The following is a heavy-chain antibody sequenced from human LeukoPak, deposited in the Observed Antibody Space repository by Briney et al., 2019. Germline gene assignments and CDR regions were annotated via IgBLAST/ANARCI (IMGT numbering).Heavy chain of an antibody. J-gene: IGHJ3*02. V-gene: IGHV4-59*01. Sequence: SETLSLTCTVSGGSISSYYWSWIRQPPGKGLEWIGYINYSGSTNYNPSLKSRVTISVDTSKNQFPLKLSSVTAADTAVYHCAASRSYYDFWSGYHDAFDIWGQGTMVTVSS. CDR3: AASRSYYDFWSGYHDAFDI. CDR2: INYSGST. CDR1: GGSISSYY. D-gene: IGHD3-3*01.